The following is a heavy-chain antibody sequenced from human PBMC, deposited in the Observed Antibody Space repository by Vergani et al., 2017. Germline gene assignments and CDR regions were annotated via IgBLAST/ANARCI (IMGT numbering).Heavy chain of an antibody. CDR3: ARALWGYYADFDY. D-gene: IGHD3-22*01. CDR2: IKQDGSEK. V-gene: IGHV3-7*01. CDR1: GFTFSSYW. J-gene: IGHJ4*02. Sequence: EVQLVESGGGLVQPGGSLRLSCAASGFTFSSYWMSWVRQAPGKGLEWVANIKQDGSEKYYVDSVKGRFTISRDNAKNSLYLQRNSLRAEDTAVYYCARALWGYYADFDYWGQGTLVTVSS.